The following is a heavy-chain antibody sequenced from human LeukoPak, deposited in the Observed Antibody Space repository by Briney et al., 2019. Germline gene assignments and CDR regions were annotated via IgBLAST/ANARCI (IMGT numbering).Heavy chain of an antibody. CDR1: GGSMRSDSYY. CDR2: IFDSGNT. V-gene: IGHV4-31*03. Sequence: SQTLSLTCTASGGSMRSDSYYWSWIRQYPGQDLEWIGYIFDSGNTYYNPSLSSRVTISIDTSANQFSLNLKSVTAADTAVYYCARDPTLAAGGYYFGLWGQGTLVTVSS. CDR3: ARDPTLAAGGYYFGL. D-gene: IGHD6-13*01. J-gene: IGHJ4*02.